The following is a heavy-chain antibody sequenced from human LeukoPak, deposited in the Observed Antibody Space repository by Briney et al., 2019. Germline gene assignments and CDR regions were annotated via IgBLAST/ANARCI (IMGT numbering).Heavy chain of an antibody. J-gene: IGHJ2*01. CDR3: AKDLSYGDYGLWYFDL. CDR1: GFTFDDYA. Sequence: GRSLRLSCAASGFTFDDYAMHWVRQAPGKGLEWVSGISWNSGSIGYADSVKGRFTISRDNAKNSLYLQMNNLRAEDTALYYCAKDLSYGDYGLWYFDLWGRGTLVTVSS. V-gene: IGHV3-9*01. D-gene: IGHD4-17*01. CDR2: ISWNSGSI.